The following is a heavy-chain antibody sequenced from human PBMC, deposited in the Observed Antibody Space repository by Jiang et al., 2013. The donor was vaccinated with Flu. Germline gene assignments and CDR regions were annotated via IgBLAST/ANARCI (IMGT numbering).Heavy chain of an antibody. CDR3: ARDRGDRDIGYDDRLGIFFYYLMDV. CDR1: GYTSSGNY. Sequence: QSGAEVKKPGASVRVSCRASGYTSSGNYIHWVRQAPGQGLEWMGWINPNSGGTNSAQKFQGRVTMTRDTSISTVYMELSRLRSDDTAVYYCARDRGDRDIGYDDRLGIFFYYLMDVWGQRDHGHRLV. D-gene: IGHD5-12*01. J-gene: IGHJ6*04. V-gene: IGHV1-2*02. CDR2: INPNSGGT.